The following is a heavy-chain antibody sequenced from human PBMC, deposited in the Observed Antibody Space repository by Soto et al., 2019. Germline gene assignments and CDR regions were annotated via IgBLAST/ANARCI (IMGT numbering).Heavy chain of an antibody. D-gene: IGHD5-18*01. V-gene: IGHV3-23*01. CDR3: AKSDTALSYGFDP. CDR1: GFTFGSYA. CDR2: ISSSGDSA. J-gene: IGHJ5*02. Sequence: EVQLLESGGDLVQPGGSLRLSCAASGFTFGSYAMIWVRQAPGKGLVWVSTISSSGDSAYYADSVKGRFTVSRDNSMNTLYVQINSLRAEDTAVYYCAKSDTALSYGFDPWGQGTVVTVSS.